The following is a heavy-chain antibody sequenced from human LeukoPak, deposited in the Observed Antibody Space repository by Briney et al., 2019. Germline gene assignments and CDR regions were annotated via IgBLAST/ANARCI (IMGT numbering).Heavy chain of an antibody. J-gene: IGHJ5*02. Sequence: PGGSLRLSCAASGFTFSDYYMSWIRQAPGKGLEWVSYISSRGDTIYYTDSVKGRFTISRDNDKNSLYLQMNRLRAEDTAVYYCARTGGPQLWLTWGQGALVTVSS. CDR2: ISSRGDTI. CDR3: ARTGGPQLWLT. V-gene: IGHV3-11*04. CDR1: GFTFSDYY. D-gene: IGHD5-18*01.